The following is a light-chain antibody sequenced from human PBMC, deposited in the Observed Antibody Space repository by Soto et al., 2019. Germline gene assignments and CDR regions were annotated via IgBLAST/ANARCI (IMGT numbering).Light chain of an antibody. Sequence: EIVMTQSPATLSVSPGERATLSCRASQSVSSNLAWYQQKPGQAPRLLIYGASTRATGIPARFSGSVSGTEFTLTISSLQSEDSAVYYCQQYNKWPSITFGQGTRLEIK. V-gene: IGKV3-15*01. CDR1: QSVSSN. J-gene: IGKJ5*01. CDR3: QQYNKWPSIT. CDR2: GAS.